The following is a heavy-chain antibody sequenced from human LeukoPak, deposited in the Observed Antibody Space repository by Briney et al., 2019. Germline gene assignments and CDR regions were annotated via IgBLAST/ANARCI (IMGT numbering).Heavy chain of an antibody. D-gene: IGHD3-10*01. V-gene: IGHV1-18*04. Sequence: ASVKVSCKASGYTFTGYYMHWVRQAPGQGLEWMGWISAYNGNTNYAQKLQGRVTMTTDTSTSTAYMELRSLRSDDTAVYYCARGGASNYYYYYMDVWGKGTTVTVSS. CDR1: GYTFTGYY. CDR2: ISAYNGNT. CDR3: ARGGASNYYYYYMDV. J-gene: IGHJ6*03.